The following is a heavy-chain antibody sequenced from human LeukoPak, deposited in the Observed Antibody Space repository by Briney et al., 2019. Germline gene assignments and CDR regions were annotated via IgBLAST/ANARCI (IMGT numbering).Heavy chain of an antibody. CDR2: ISGSGGKT. D-gene: IGHD5-18*01. Sequence: PGGSLRLSSVASGFTFSTSAMSWVRQAPGKGLEWVSAISGSGGKTYYADSVKGRFTISRDNSQNTLYLYMNSLRADDTAVYYCGKEMTSMVTVEYWGQGTLVTVPS. CDR3: GKEMTSMVTVEY. V-gene: IGHV3-23*01. J-gene: IGHJ4*02. CDR1: GFTFSTSA.